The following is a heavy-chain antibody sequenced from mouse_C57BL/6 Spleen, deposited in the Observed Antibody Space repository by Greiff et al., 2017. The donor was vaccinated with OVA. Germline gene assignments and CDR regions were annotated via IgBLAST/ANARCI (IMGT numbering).Heavy chain of an antibody. D-gene: IGHD2-3*01. CDR1: GYTFTDYE. J-gene: IGHJ4*01. Sequence: LVESGAELVRPGASVTLSCKASGYTFTDYEMHWVKQTPVHGLEWIGAIDPETGGTAYNQKFKGKAILTADKSSSTAYMELRSLTSEDSAVYYCTRRSGYYENGYAMDYWGQGTSVTVSS. V-gene: IGHV1-15*01. CDR3: TRRSGYYENGYAMDY. CDR2: IDPETGGT.